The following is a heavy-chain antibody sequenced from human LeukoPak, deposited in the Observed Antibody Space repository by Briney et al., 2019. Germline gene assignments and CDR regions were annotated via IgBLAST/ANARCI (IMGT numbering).Heavy chain of an antibody. D-gene: IGHD2-2*01. CDR1: GFSFSSYW. J-gene: IGHJ4*02. V-gene: IGHV3-21*04. CDR2: ISSSSSYI. CDR3: ARAPTVLVGYCSSSSCQADY. Sequence: GGSLRLSCAASGFSFSSYWMSWVRQARGQGLEWVSAISSSSSYIYYADSVKGRFTISRDNAENSLYLQMNSLRVEDTAVYYCARAPTVLVGYCSSSSCQADYWGQGTLVTVSS.